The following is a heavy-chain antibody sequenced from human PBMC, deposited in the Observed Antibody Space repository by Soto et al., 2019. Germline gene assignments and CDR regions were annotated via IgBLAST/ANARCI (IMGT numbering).Heavy chain of an antibody. V-gene: IGHV3-48*03. CDR1: GFTFSSYE. CDR3: ARGGTVTTTYDY. CDR2: ISSSGSTI. J-gene: IGHJ4*02. Sequence: PGGSLRLSCAASGFTFSSYEMNWVRQAPGKGLEWVSYISSSGSTIYYADSVKGRFTISRDNAKNSLYLQMNSLRAEDTAVYYCARGGTVTTTYDYWXQGTLVTVSS. D-gene: IGHD4-17*01.